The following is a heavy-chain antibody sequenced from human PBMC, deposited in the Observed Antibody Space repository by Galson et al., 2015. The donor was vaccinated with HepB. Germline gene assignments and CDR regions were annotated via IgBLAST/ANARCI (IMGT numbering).Heavy chain of an antibody. D-gene: IGHD6-13*01. CDR2: ISYDGSNK. CDR3: ARSIAAGSYYYYYYGMDV. CDR1: GFTFSSYA. V-gene: IGHV3-30*04. Sequence: SLRLSCAASGFTFSSYAMHWVRQAPGKGLEWVAVISYDGSNKYYADSVKGRFTISRDNSKNTLYLQMYSLRAEDTAVYYCARSIAAGSYYYYYYGMDVWGQGTTVTVSS. J-gene: IGHJ6*02.